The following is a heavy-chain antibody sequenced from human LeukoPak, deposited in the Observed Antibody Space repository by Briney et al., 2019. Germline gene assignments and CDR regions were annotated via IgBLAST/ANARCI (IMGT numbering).Heavy chain of an antibody. CDR2: ISGSGYTT. CDR1: GFTFSRYG. CDR3: AKARSGYDYQVEY. D-gene: IGHD3-22*01. J-gene: IGHJ4*02. V-gene: IGHV3-23*01. Sequence: GGSLRLSCAASGFTFSRYGMNWVRQTPGKGLEWVATISGSGYTTYYADSVKGRLTISRDNSKNTLYLEMNNLRAEDTAVYYCAKARSGYDYQVEYWGQGTLVTASS.